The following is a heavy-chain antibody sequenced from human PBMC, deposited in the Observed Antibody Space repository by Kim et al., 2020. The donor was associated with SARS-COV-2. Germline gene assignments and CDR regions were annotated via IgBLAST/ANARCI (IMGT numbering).Heavy chain of an antibody. CDR3: ARNGYSSSWYHGYYFEY. CDR2: ISYDGSNK. J-gene: IGHJ4*01. D-gene: IGHD6-13*01. CDR1: GFTFSSYA. Sequence: GGSLRLSCAASGFTFSSYAMHWVRQAPGKGLEWVAVISYDGSNKYYADSVKGRFTISRDNSKNTLYLQMNSLTAEDTAVYYCARNGYSSSWYHGYYFEY. V-gene: IGHV3-30*04.